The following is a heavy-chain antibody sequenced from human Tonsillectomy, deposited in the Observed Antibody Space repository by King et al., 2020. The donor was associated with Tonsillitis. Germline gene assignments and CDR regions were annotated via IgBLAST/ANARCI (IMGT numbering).Heavy chain of an antibody. V-gene: IGHV3-7*03. Sequence: VQLVESGGGLVQPGGSLRLSCTASGFSFNRYWMGWVRQAPGKGLEWVANIKQDSWEKYYVDSVKGRFTISRDNAKNSLYLEMNSLRAEDTAVYYCARHGDYCFDYCGQGTLVTVSS. J-gene: IGHJ4*02. CDR2: IKQDSWEK. D-gene: IGHD2-21*01. CDR3: ARHGDYCFDY. CDR1: GFSFNRYW.